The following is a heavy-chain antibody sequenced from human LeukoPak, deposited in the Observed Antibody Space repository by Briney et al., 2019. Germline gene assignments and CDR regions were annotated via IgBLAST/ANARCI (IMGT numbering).Heavy chain of an antibody. CDR2: IYYSGST. CDR3: ARGGEYPSRYSNTWSTFDY. CDR1: GGSISSYY. Sequence: SETLSLTCTVSGGSISSYYWSWIRQPPGKELEWIGYIYYSGSTNYNPSLKSRVTISVDTSKNQFSLKLSSVTAADTAVYYCARGGEYPSRYSNTWSTFDYWGQGTLVTVSS. J-gene: IGHJ4*02. V-gene: IGHV4-59*01. D-gene: IGHD6-13*01.